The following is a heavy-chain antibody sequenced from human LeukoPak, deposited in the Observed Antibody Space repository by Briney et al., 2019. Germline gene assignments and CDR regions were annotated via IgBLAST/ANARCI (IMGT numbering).Heavy chain of an antibody. CDR3: ARYCSRSTCQGSSYYFGMDV. D-gene: IGHD2-15*01. J-gene: IGHJ6*02. CDR2: IWYDGSNK. V-gene: IGHV3-33*01. Sequence: GRSLRLSCAASGFTFSSYGMHWVRQAPGKGLEWVAVIWYDGSNKYYADSVKGRFTISRDNSKNTLYLQMNSLRAEDTAVYYCARYCSRSTCQGSSYYFGMDVWGQGTTVTVSS. CDR1: GFTFSSYG.